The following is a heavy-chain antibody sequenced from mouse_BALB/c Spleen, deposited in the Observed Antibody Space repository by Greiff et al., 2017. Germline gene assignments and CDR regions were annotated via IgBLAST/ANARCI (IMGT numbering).Heavy chain of an antibody. CDR2: INSNGGST. Sequence: EVHLVESGGGLVQPGGSLKLSCAASGFTFSSYGMSWVRQTPDKRLELVATINSNGGSTYYPDSVKGRFTISRDNAKNTLYLQMSSLKSEDTAMYYCAREGPWFAYWGQGTLVTVSA. CDR1: GFTFSSYG. V-gene: IGHV5-6-3*01. CDR3: AREGPWFAY. J-gene: IGHJ3*01.